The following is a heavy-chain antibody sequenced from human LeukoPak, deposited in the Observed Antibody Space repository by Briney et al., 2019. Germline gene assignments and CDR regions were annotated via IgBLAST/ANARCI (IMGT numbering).Heavy chain of an antibody. V-gene: IGHV3-43*02. Sequence: GGSLRLSCAASGFNFDDYAMDWVRQAPGRGLEWVSLISGDGGITYYADFVKGRFTISRDNSKNSLYLQMNSLRTEATALYYCAKPQHYGRGDFDYWGQGTLVTVSS. CDR2: ISGDGGIT. CDR1: GFNFDDYA. J-gene: IGHJ4*02. D-gene: IGHD3-10*01. CDR3: AKPQHYGRGDFDY.